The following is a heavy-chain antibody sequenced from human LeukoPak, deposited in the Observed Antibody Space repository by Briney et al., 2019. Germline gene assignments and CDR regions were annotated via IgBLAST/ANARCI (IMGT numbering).Heavy chain of an antibody. D-gene: IGHD3-16*02. CDR1: GYTFTGYY. V-gene: IGHV1-8*02. CDR3: ARGRYDYVWGSYRRSNWFDP. CDR2: MNPNSGNT. Sequence: ASVKVSCKASGYTFTGYYMHWVRQAPGQGLEWMGWMNPNSGNTGYAQKFQGRVTMTRNTSISTAYMELSSLRSEDTAVYYCARGRYDYVWGSYRRSNWFDPWGQGTLVTVSS. J-gene: IGHJ5*02.